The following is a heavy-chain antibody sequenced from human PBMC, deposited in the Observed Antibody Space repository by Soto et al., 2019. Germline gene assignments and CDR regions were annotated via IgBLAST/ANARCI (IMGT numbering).Heavy chain of an antibody. D-gene: IGHD6-13*01. CDR3: SRDTGRISPADYYYYGMDV. Sequence: GGSLRLSCAASGFTVSSNYMSWVRQAPGKGLEWVSFFYSGGSTYYADSVKGRFTISRDNSKNTLYLQMNSLRSEDTAVYYCSRDTGRISPADYYYYGMDVWGQGTTVTVSS. CDR2: FYSGGST. J-gene: IGHJ6*02. CDR1: GFTVSSNY. V-gene: IGHV3-53*01.